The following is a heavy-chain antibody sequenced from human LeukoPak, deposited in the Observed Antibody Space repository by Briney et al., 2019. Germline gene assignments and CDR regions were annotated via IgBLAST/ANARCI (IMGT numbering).Heavy chain of an antibody. CDR1: GFTFSSYS. V-gene: IGHV3-21*01. D-gene: IGHD4-17*01. Sequence: KPGGSLRLSCAASGFTFSSYSMNWIRQAPGKGLEWVSSISSSTSYIYYADSVKGRFTISKDNAKNSLYLQMNSLRAEDTAVYYCARAGGSTVSHSDYWGRGTLVTVSS. J-gene: IGHJ4*02. CDR2: ISSSTSYI. CDR3: ARAGGSTVSHSDY.